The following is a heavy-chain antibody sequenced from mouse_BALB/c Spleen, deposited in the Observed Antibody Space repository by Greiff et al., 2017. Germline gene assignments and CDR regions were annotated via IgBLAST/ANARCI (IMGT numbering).Heavy chain of an antibody. D-gene: IGHD1-1*01. Sequence: VHLVESGAELVRPGTSVKVSCKASGYAFTNYLIEWVKQRPGQGLEWIGVINPGSGGTNYNEKFKGKATLTADKSSSTAYMQLSSLTSDDSAVYFCARSSSYRYFDVWGAGTTVTVSS. CDR1: GYAFTNYL. CDR3: ARSSSYRYFDV. V-gene: IGHV1-54*01. CDR2: INPGSGGT. J-gene: IGHJ1*01.